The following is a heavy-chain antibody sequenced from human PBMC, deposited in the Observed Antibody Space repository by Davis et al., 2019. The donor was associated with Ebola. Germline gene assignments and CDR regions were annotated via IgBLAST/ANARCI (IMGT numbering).Heavy chain of an antibody. CDR2: IKQDGSEK. J-gene: IGHJ5*02. D-gene: IGHD6-19*01. CDR3: ARVGWYGGNWFDP. V-gene: IGHV3-7*01. CDR1: GFTFSSYW. Sequence: GESLKISCAASGFTFSSYWMSWVRQAPGKGLEWVANIKQDGSEKYYVDSVKGRFTISRDNAKNTLYLQMNSLRAEDTAVYYCARVGWYGGNWFDPWGQGTLVTVSS.